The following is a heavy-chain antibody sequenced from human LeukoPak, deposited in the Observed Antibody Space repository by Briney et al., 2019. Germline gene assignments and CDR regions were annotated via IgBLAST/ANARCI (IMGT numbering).Heavy chain of an antibody. V-gene: IGHV3-30-3*01. Sequence: GRSLRLSCAASGFTFSTYAMHWVRQAPGKGLEWVAVISYDGSNKYYADSVKGRFTISRDNSKNTPYLQMNSLRAEDTAVYYCARDSAYSSGWYGYFQHWGQGTLVTVSS. D-gene: IGHD6-19*01. CDR3: ARDSAYSSGWYGYFQH. CDR2: ISYDGSNK. CDR1: GFTFSTYA. J-gene: IGHJ1*01.